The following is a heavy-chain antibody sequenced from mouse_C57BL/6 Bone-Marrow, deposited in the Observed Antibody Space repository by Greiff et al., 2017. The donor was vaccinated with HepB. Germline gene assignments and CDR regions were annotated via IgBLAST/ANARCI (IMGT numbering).Heavy chain of an antibody. Sequence: EVQLQQSGAELVRPGASVKLSCTASGFNIKDDYMHWVKQRPEQGLEWIGWIDPENGDTEYASKFQGKATITADTSSNTAYLPLSSLTSADTAVYDCTTWNGKALFAYWGQGTLVTVSA. CDR1: GFNIKDDY. CDR3: TTWNGKALFAY. D-gene: IGHD2-1*01. V-gene: IGHV14-4*01. J-gene: IGHJ3*01. CDR2: IDPENGDT.